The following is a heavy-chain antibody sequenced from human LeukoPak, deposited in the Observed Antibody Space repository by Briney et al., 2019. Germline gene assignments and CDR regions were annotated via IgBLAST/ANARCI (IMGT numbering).Heavy chain of an antibody. J-gene: IGHJ4*02. D-gene: IGHD6-13*01. CDR2: IKQDGSEK. CDR3: AREISSSWSDYFDY. Sequence: GGSLRLSCAASGFTFSSYWMSWVRQAPGKGPEWVANIKQDGSEKYYVDSVKGRFTISRDNAKNSLYLQMNSLRAEDTAVYYCAREISSSWSDYFDYWGQGTLVTVSS. V-gene: IGHV3-7*01. CDR1: GFTFSSYW.